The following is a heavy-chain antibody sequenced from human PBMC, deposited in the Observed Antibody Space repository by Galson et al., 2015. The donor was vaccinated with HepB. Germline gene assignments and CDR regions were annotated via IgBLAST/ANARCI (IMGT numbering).Heavy chain of an antibody. CDR2: IRQDGSQE. J-gene: IGHJ5*02. CDR1: GFTLSNYW. CDR3: ARVSGDGEYTNYRWLDP. Sequence: SLRLSCAASGFTLSNYWMSWVRQAPGKGLEWVANIRQDGSQEYYVDSVKGRFTISRDNAKNSLYLQMNSLRAEDTAVYYCARVSGDGEYTNYRWLDPWGQGILVTVSS. D-gene: IGHD4-11*01. V-gene: IGHV3-7*03.